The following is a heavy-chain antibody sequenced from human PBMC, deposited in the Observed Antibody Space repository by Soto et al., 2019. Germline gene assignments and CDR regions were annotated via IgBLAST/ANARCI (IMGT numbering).Heavy chain of an antibody. CDR1: GYTFTRDH. CDR3: ARANPMVRGVILDY. CDR2: INPSGDST. V-gene: IGHV1-46*01. J-gene: IGHJ4*02. Sequence: ASVKVSCKASGYTFTRDHMHWVRQAPGQGLEWMGIINPSGDSTMYAQKFQGRVTMTRDTSTSTVYMELSSLRSDDTAVYYCARANPMVRGVILDYWGQGTLVTVSS. D-gene: IGHD3-10*01.